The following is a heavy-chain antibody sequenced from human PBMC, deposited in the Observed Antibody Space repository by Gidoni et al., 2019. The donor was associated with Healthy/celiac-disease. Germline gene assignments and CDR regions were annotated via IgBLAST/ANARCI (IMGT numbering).Heavy chain of an antibody. CDR1: GFPFSSYA. CDR2: ISYDGSNK. J-gene: IGHJ5*02. D-gene: IGHD2-2*01. V-gene: IGHV3-30*04. CDR3: ASGGIPAAILSWFDP. Sequence: QVQLVASGGGVVQPGRSMRLSCDASGFPFSSYAMHWVRQAPGKGLEWVAVISYDGSNKYYADSVKGRFTISRDNSKNTLYLQMNSLRAEDTAVYYCASGGIPAAILSWFDPWGQGTLVTVSS.